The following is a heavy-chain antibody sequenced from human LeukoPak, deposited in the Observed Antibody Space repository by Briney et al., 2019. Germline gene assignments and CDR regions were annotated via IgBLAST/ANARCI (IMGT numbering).Heavy chain of an antibody. CDR1: GFTFSSYA. CDR2: ISGSGGST. Sequence: PGGSLRLSCAASGFTFSSYAMSWVRQAPGKGLEWVSAISGSGGSTYYADSVKGRFTISRDNSKNTLYLQMNSLRAEDTAVYYCAKDHADIGDFWSGSPTPWGQGTLVTVSS. CDR3: AKDHADIGDFWSGSPTP. J-gene: IGHJ5*02. V-gene: IGHV3-23*01. D-gene: IGHD3-3*01.